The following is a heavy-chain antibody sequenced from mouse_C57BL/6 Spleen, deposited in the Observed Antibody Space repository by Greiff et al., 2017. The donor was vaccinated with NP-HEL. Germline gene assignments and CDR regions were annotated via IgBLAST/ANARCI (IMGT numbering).Heavy chain of an antibody. J-gene: IGHJ3*01. V-gene: IGHV14-4*01. CDR2: IDPENGDT. CDR1: GFNIKDDY. CDR3: TTKSAWFAY. Sequence: EVQLQQSGAELVRPGASVKLSCTASGFNIKDDYMHWVKQRPEQGLEWIGWIDPENGDTEYASKFQGKATITADTSSNTAYLQLSSLTSEDTAVYYWTTKSAWFAYGGQGTLVTVSA.